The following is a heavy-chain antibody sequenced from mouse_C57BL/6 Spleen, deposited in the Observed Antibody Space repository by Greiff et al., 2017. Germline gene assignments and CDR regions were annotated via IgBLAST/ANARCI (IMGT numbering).Heavy chain of an antibody. Sequence: GGGLVQPKGSLKLSCAASGFSFNTYAMNWVRQAPGKGLEWVARIRSKSNNYATYYADSVKDRFTISRDDSESMLYLQMNNLKTEDTAMYYCVRQSSNYGGFAYWSQGTLITVSA. D-gene: IGHD2-5*01. CDR1: GFSFNTYA. V-gene: IGHV10-1*01. J-gene: IGHJ3*01. CDR3: VRQSSNYGGFAY. CDR2: IRSKSNNYAT.